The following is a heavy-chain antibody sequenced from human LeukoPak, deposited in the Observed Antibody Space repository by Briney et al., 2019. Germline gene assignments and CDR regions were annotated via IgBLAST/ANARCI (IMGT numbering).Heavy chain of an antibody. CDR2: IRRDGSEK. CDR3: ARDKSTYYDFWSGYFRGFDP. J-gene: IGHJ5*02. V-gene: IGHV3-7*01. Sequence: PGGSLRLSCAASGFTFSSYWMSWVRQAPGKGLEWVANIRRDGSEKYYVDSVKGRFTISRDNAKNSLYLQMNSLRAEDTAVYYCARDKSTYYDFWSGYFRGFDPWGQGTLVTVSS. D-gene: IGHD3-3*01. CDR1: GFTFSSYW.